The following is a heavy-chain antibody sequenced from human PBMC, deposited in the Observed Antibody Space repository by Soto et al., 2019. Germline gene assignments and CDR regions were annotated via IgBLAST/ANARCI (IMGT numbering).Heavy chain of an antibody. D-gene: IGHD1-1*01. CDR1: SGSISSSNW. V-gene: IGHV4-4*02. CDR3: ARASIDTSGLGYYYYYMDV. Sequence: QVQLQESGPGLVKPSGTLSLTCAVSSGSISSSNWWSWVRQPPGKGLEWIGEIYHSGSTNYNPSPKSRVTIARDKSNNQSSLKRSAVSAADTAVYYCARASIDTSGLGYYYYYMDVWGKGTTVTVSS. CDR2: IYHSGST. J-gene: IGHJ6*03.